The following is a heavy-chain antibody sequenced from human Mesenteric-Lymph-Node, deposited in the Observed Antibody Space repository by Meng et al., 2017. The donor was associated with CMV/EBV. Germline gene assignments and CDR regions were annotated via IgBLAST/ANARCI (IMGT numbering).Heavy chain of an antibody. J-gene: IGHJ4*02. V-gene: IGHV3-30-3*01. CDR1: GFTFSSYA. CDR2: ISYDGSNK. CDR3: ARPPGRMFDY. Sequence: LKISCAASGFTFSSYAMHWVRQAPGKGLEWVAVISYDGSNKYYADSVKGRFTISRDNAKNSLYLQMDSLRVEDTAVYYCARPPGRMFDYWGQGTLVTVSS. D-gene: IGHD2-15*01.